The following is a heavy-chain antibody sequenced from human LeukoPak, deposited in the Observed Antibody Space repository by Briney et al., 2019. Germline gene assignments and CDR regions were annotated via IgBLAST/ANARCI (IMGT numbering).Heavy chain of an antibody. J-gene: IGHJ4*02. CDR3: ATNLGRHKYYFDY. CDR2: FDPEDGET. D-gene: IGHD7-27*01. V-gene: IGHV1-24*01. Sequence: ASVKVSCKVSGYTLTELSMHWMRQAPGKGLEWMGGFDPEDGETIYAQKFQGRVTMTEDTSTDTAYMELSSLRSEDTAVYYCATNLGRHKYYFDYWGQGTLVTVSS. CDR1: GYTLTELS.